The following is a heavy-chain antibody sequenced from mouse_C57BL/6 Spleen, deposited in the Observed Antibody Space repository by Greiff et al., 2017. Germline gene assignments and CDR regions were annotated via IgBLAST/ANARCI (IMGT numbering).Heavy chain of an antibody. D-gene: IGHD1-1*01. Sequence: EVKVVESEGGLVQPGSSMKLSCTASGFTFSDYYMAWVRQVPEQGLEWVANLNYDGSSTYYLDSLQSRFIISGDNAKDILYLQMSRLKSEDTATYYCARLPYYYRSSYAMDYWGQGTSVTVSS. J-gene: IGHJ4*01. CDR3: ARLPYYYRSSYAMDY. CDR2: LNYDGSST. V-gene: IGHV5-16*01. CDR1: GFTFSDYY.